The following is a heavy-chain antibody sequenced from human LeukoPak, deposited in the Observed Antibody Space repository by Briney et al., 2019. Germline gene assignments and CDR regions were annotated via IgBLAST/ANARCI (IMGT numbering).Heavy chain of an antibody. CDR2: ITGSSGSK. D-gene: IGHD2-15*01. Sequence: PGGSLRLSCVASGFTFSSDAMNWVRQTPGKGLEWVSIITGSSGSKYYADFVKDRFTISRDNSKNTVYLQMNSLTADDTAIYYCAQLYSLDYWGQGTLVTVSS. V-gene: IGHV3-23*01. J-gene: IGHJ4*02. CDR3: AQLYSLDY. CDR1: GFTFSSDA.